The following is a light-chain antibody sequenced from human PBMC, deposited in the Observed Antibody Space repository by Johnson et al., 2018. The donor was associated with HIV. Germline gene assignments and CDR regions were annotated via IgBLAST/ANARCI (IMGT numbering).Light chain of an antibody. J-gene: IGLJ1*01. CDR3: GTWDSSLSAGEV. Sequence: QSVLTQPPSVSAAPGQKVTISCSGSWSNIGNHYVSWYQQFPGTAPKVLIYDNNKRPSGIPDRFSGSKSGTSATLGITGLQTGDEADYYCGTWDSSLSAGEVFGTGTKVTVL. CDR2: DNN. CDR1: WSNIGNHY. V-gene: IGLV1-51*01.